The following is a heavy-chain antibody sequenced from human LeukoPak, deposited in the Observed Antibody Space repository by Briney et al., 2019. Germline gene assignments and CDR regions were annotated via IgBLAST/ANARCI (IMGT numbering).Heavy chain of an antibody. V-gene: IGHV4-30-2*01. CDR3: ARQPPIFGYYYYYGMDV. J-gene: IGHJ6*02. Sequence: PSQTLSLTCAVSGGSISSGGYSWSWIRQPPGKGLEWIGYIYHSGSTYYNPSLKSRVTISVDTSKNQFSLKLSSVTAADTAVYYCARQPPIFGYYYYYGMDVWGQGTTVTVSS. CDR2: IYHSGST. CDR1: GGSISSGGYS. D-gene: IGHD3-3*01.